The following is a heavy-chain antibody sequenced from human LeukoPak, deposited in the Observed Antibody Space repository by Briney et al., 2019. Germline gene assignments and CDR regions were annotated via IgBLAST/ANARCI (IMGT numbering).Heavy chain of an antibody. Sequence: SETLSLTCTVSGGSTSSFYWSWIRQPPGKGLEYIGYIYSSGSTNYNPSLKSRVTISLDTSKNQFSLKLNSVTATDTAVYFCARDPGNYFDYWGQGTLVTVSS. D-gene: IGHD3-10*01. CDR3: ARDPGNYFDY. CDR2: IYSSGST. J-gene: IGHJ4*02. CDR1: GGSTSSFY. V-gene: IGHV4-59*01.